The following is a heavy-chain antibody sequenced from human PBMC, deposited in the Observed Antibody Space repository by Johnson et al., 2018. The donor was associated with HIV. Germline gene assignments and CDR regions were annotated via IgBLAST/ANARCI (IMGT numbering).Heavy chain of an antibody. D-gene: IGHD1-26*01. Sequence: QVQLVESGGGVVQPGRSLRLSCAASGFTFSTYGMHWVRQAPGKGLEWVAVMWYDGSNKYYADSVKGRFTISRENSKNTLYLQMNSLRAEDTAVYYCASGLGIVGATRSAFDIWGQGTMVTVSS. CDR2: MWYDGSNK. CDR1: GFTFSTYG. CDR3: ASGLGIVGATRSAFDI. V-gene: IGHV3-33*01. J-gene: IGHJ3*02.